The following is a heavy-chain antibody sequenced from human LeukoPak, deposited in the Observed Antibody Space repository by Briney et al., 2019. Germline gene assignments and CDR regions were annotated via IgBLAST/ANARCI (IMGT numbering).Heavy chain of an antibody. Sequence: ASVKVSCKASGYTFTSYGISWVRQAPGQGLEWMGWISAYNGNTNYAQKLQGRVTMTTDTSTSTAYMELSSLRSEDTAVYYCARSWELLEAFDIWGQGTMVTVSS. CDR3: ARSWELLEAFDI. V-gene: IGHV1-18*01. CDR1: GYTFTSYG. CDR2: ISAYNGNT. D-gene: IGHD1-26*01. J-gene: IGHJ3*02.